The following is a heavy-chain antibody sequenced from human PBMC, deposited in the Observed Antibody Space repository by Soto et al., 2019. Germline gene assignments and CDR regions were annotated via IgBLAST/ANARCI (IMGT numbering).Heavy chain of an antibody. CDR2: TRIKTNIYTT. J-gene: IGHJ6*02. CDR3: ARSWRFGEPYFLCAMDV. Sequence: QPGGSLRLSCAASGSGFTFSDHFMDWVRQAPGKGLEWLGRTRIKTNIYTTEYAASVKGRFTISRDDSKNSLYLQMNSLKTEDTAVYYCARSWRFGEPYFLCAMDVWGQGTRVTVSS. CDR1: GSGFTFSDHF. D-gene: IGHD3-10*01. V-gene: IGHV3-72*01.